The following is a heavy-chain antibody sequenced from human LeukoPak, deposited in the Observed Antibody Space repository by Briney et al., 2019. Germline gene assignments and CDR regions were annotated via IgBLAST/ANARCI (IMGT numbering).Heavy chain of an antibody. CDR1: GYTFTGYY. V-gene: IGHV1-2*02. Sequence: GASVKVSCKASGYTFTGYYMHWVRQAPGQGLEWMGWINPNSGGTNYAQKFQGRVTMTRDTSISTAYMELSRLRSDDTAVYYCARVEKTTVVTYFDYWGQGTLVTVSS. CDR2: INPNSGGT. D-gene: IGHD4-23*01. CDR3: ARVEKTTVVTYFDY. J-gene: IGHJ4*02.